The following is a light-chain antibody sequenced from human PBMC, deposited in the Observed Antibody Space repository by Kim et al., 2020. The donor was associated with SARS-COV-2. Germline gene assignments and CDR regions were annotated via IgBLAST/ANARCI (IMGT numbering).Light chain of an antibody. J-gene: IGLJ2*01. Sequence: SVSPGRTPSITCSGDKLGEKYAGCKQQKPGQSPFLVIYQYTKRPSGIPGRFSGSNSGNTATLTLSGTQAMDEADYYCQTWDRITVVFCGETQLTVL. V-gene: IGLV3-1*01. CDR1: KLGEKY. CDR2: QYT. CDR3: QTWDRITVV.